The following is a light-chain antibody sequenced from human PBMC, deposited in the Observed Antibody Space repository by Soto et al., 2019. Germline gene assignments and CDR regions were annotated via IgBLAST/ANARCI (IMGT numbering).Light chain of an antibody. J-gene: IGLJ1*01. V-gene: IGLV2-14*03. CDR3: ISYTSTSTLYV. CDR2: DVS. CDR1: SSDIGGYNY. Sequence: QSALTQPASVSGSPGQSITISCTGTSSDIGGYNYVSWYQQLPGKVPKLILYDVSNRPSGVSDRFSGSKSGNAASLTISGLQAEDEADYYCISYTSTSTLYVFGTGTKLNVL.